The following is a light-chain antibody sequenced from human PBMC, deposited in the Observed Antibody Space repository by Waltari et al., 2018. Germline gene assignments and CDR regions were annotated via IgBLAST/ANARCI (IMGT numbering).Light chain of an antibody. V-gene: IGLV3-1*01. Sequence: SYELTQPPSVSVSPGQTASLTCSGDKGGDESACWYQQKPGQSPVLVIYQDSKRPAGIPERFSGSTSGNTATLTISGTQAMDEADYYCQAWDSSSHVVFGGGTKLTVL. CDR1: KGGDES. CDR3: QAWDSSSHVV. CDR2: QDS. J-gene: IGLJ2*01.